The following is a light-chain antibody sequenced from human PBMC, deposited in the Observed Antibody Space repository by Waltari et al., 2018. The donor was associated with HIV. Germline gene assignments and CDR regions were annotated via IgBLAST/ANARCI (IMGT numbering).Light chain of an antibody. Sequence: SYELPQPPSVSVSPGQTAKITCSGDALPNQYAHWDQQKPGQAPLLVIYKDTQRRSGIPERFSGSYSGTTVTLIISGVQAEDEADYYCESADNSGTYWVFGGGTKLSVL. J-gene: IGLJ3*02. V-gene: IGLV3-25*03. CDR3: ESADNSGTYWV. CDR2: KDT. CDR1: ALPNQY.